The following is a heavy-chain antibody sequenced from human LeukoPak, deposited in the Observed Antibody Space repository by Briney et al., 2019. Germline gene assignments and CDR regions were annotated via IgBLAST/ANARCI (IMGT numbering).Heavy chain of an antibody. D-gene: IGHD3-10*01. CDR3: ARARLNYYGSGSHSAFDI. Sequence: PSETLSLTCTVSGGSISSSSYYWGWIRQPPGKGLEWIGEINHSGSTNYNPSLKSRVTISVDTSKNQFSLKLSSATAADTAVYYCARARLNYYGSGSHSAFDIWGQGTMVTVSS. V-gene: IGHV4-39*07. J-gene: IGHJ3*02. CDR1: GGSISSSSYY. CDR2: INHSGST.